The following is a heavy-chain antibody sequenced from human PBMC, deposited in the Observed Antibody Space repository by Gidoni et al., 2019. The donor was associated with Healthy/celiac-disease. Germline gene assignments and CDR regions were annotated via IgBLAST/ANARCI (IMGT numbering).Heavy chain of an antibody. CDR1: GFTFSSYE. CDR3: ARGGRFLEWSKYYFDY. J-gene: IGHJ4*02. V-gene: IGHV3-48*03. Sequence: EVQLVESGGGLVQPGGSLRLSCAASGFTFSSYEMNWVRQAPGKGLEWVSYISSSGSTIYYADSVKGRFTISRDNAKNSLYLQMNSLRAEDTAVYYCARGGRFLEWSKYYFDYWGQGTLVTVSS. D-gene: IGHD3-3*01. CDR2: ISSSGSTI.